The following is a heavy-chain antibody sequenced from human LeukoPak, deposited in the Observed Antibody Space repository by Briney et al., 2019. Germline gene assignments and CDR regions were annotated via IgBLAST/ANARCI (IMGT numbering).Heavy chain of an antibody. CDR2: IASKTDGGTT. J-gene: IGHJ4*02. CDR1: GLTVTNAW. V-gene: IGHV3-15*04. CDR3: TTGIRGD. Sequence: GGSRRLSCAASGLTVTNAWRTWAARPPGKGWEWVGRIASKTDGGTTDYAAPVKGRFTISRDDSKNTLFLQMNSLKTEDTAVYYCTTGIRGDCGQGTLVTVSS.